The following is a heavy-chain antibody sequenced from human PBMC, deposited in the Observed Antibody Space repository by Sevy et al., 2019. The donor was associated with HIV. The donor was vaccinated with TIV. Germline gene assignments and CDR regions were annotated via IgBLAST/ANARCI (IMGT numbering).Heavy chain of an antibody. CDR2: INTSGST. Sequence: SETLSLTCTVSGDSFSSYFWAWIRQPAGKGLEWIGRINTSGSTNYNPSLKSRVTMSVDTSKGQFSLKVTSLTAADQAIYFCARSNWVTATNGFSKSYYFDYWGQGSLVTVSS. CDR3: ARSNWVTATNGFSKSYYFDY. CDR1: GDSFSSYF. D-gene: IGHD7-27*01. V-gene: IGHV4-4*07. J-gene: IGHJ4*02.